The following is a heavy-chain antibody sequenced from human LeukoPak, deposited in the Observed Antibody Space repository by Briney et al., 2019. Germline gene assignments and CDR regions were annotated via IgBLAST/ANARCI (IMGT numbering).Heavy chain of an antibody. CDR3: ADPPSDY. CDR1: GFNLNTKW. V-gene: IGHV3-7*01. Sequence: GGSLRLSCAASGFNLNTKWMTWVRQAPGKGLEWVANINQHGSETYYEDSVRGRFTIPRDNAKNSLYLEMSGLRAEDTAVYYCADPPSDYWGQGTLVAVSS. J-gene: IGHJ4*02. CDR2: INQHGSET.